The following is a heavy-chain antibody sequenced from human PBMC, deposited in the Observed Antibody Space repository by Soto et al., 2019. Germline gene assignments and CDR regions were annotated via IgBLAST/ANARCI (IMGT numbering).Heavy chain of an antibody. CDR2: ISSSSSYI. CDR3: ARVVSPDYYADC. V-gene: IGHV3-21*01. CDR1: GFTFSSYS. D-gene: IGHD3-10*01. J-gene: IGHJ4*02. Sequence: EVQLVESGGGLVKPGGSLRLSCAASGFTFSSYSMNWVRQAPGKGLEWVSSISSSSSYIYYADSVKGRFTISRDNAMNSLYLQMNSLRAEDTAVYYCARVVSPDYYADCWGQGTLVTVSS.